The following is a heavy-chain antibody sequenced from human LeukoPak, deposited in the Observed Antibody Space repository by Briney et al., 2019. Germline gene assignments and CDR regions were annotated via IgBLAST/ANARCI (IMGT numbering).Heavy chain of an antibody. CDR1: RFTFSNYA. D-gene: IGHD2-8*01. CDR2: ISGSDDST. CDR3: AKHLYSVYFYAMDV. V-gene: IGHV3-23*01. Sequence: TGGSLRLSCAASRFTFSNYAMSWVRQAPGKGLEWVSSISGSDDSTYYADSVKGRFTISRDTSKNTLYLQMNSLGAKDTAVYYCAKHLYSVYFYAMDVWGQGTTVTVSS. J-gene: IGHJ6*02.